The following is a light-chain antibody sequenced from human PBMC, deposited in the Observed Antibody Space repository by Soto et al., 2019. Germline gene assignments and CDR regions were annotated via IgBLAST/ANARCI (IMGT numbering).Light chain of an antibody. CDR3: AAWDDSLNGYV. J-gene: IGLJ1*01. CDR2: LND. CDR1: SSNIGGNT. Sequence: QSVLTQPPSASWTPGQRVTISCSGSSSNIGGNTVNWYQQLPGTAPKLLIYLNDQRTSGVPDRFSGSKSGTSASLAISGLQSHDEADYYCAAWDDSLNGYVFGTGTKVTVL. V-gene: IGLV1-44*01.